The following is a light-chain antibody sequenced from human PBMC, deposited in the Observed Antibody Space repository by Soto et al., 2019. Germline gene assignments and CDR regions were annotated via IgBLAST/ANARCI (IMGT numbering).Light chain of an antibody. CDR1: SSDVGGYNY. CDR2: DVS. V-gene: IGLV2-14*01. CDR3: TSYTTSSTLV. Sequence: QAVLTQPASVSGSPGQSITISCTGTSSDVGGYNYVSWYQQYPGKAPKLMIYDVSNRPSGVSNRFSGSKSGNTASLTISGLQAEDEADYYCTSYTTSSTLVFGTGTKFTVL. J-gene: IGLJ1*01.